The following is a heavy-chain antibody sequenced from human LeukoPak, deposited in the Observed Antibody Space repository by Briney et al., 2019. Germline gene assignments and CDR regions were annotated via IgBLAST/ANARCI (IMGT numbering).Heavy chain of an antibody. J-gene: IGHJ4*02. Sequence: GRSLRLSCAASGFKFSNFGLYWVRQPPGKGLEWVALIWNDGGHKYYDDSVKDRFTISRDNSQSTLHLQMNNLRAEDTAFYYCARDSDEYGDSHIDYWGQGTLVTVSS. CDR3: ARDSDEYGDSHIDY. CDR2: IWNDGGHK. V-gene: IGHV3-33*01. CDR1: GFKFSNFG. D-gene: IGHD4-17*01.